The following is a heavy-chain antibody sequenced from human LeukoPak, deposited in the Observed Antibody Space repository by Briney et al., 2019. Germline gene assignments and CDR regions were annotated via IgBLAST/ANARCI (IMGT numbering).Heavy chain of an antibody. V-gene: IGHV3-23*01. CDR1: GFTSGSFA. J-gene: IGHJ4*02. Sequence: PGGSLRLSCAASGFTSGSFAMSWVRQAPGKRLEWVSAISASGDSTDYAASVRGRFTTSRDNSRNMVYLQMNSLRAEDTAVYYCAKDRRYSSSWYYFDYWGQGTLVTVSS. CDR3: AKDRRYSSSWYYFDY. CDR2: ISASGDST. D-gene: IGHD6-13*01.